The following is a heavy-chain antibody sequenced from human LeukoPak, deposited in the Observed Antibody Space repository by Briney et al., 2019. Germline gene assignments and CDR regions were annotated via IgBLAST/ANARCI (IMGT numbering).Heavy chain of an antibody. J-gene: IGHJ3*02. V-gene: IGHV1-69*06. CDR1: GGTFSSYA. Sequence: SVKVSCKASGGTFSSYAISWVRQAPGQGLEWMGGIIPIFGTTNYAQKFQDRVTITADKSTSTAYMELSSLRSEDTAVYYCARDRGHRAFDIWGQGTMVTVSS. CDR3: ARDRGHRAFDI. CDR2: IIPIFGTT.